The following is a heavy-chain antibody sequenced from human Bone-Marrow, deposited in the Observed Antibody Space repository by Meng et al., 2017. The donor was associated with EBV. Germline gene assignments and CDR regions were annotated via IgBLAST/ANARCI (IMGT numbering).Heavy chain of an antibody. V-gene: IGHV4-34*02. Sequence: VLVQVGGPPLCKPPGPRSPTCAGYGESFSAYYWSWARQSPGKGLEWIGEISHAGSTNYNPSLSSRVTISIDTSKNQFSLRLNSVTAADRGVYYCARYSSGWQKYFQYWDQGTLVTVSS. CDR1: GESFSAYY. CDR2: ISHAGST. CDR3: ARYSSGWQKYFQY. J-gene: IGHJ1*01. D-gene: IGHD6-19*01.